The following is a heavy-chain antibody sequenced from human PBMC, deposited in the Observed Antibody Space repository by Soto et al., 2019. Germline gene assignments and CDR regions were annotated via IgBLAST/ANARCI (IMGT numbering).Heavy chain of an antibody. Sequence: QITLKESGPTLVKPTQTLTLTCTFSGFSLSTSGVGVGWIRQPPGKALEWLALIYWDDDKRYSPSLKSRLTITKDPSKNQVVLTMTNMDPVDTATYYCAHRRAFPELGESWGQGTLVTVSS. CDR1: GFSLSTSGVG. CDR3: AHRRAFPELGES. J-gene: IGHJ5*02. V-gene: IGHV2-5*02. D-gene: IGHD1-7*01. CDR2: IYWDDDK.